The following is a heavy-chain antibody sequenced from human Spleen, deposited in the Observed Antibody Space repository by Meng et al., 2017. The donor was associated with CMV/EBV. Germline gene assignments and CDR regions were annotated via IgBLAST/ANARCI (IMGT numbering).Heavy chain of an antibody. CDR2: IYSGGSST. Sequence: GGSLRLSCAASGFTFSSYAMSWVRQAPGKGLEWVSVIYSGGSSTYYADSVKGRFTISRDNSKNTLYLQMNSLRAEDTALYYCARPGITVAGTRWFDPWGQGTLVTVSS. CDR1: GFTFSSYA. V-gene: IGHV3-23*03. D-gene: IGHD6-13*01. CDR3: ARPGITVAGTRWFDP. J-gene: IGHJ5*02.